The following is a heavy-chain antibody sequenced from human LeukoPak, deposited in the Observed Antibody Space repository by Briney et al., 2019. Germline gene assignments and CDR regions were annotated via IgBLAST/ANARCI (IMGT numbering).Heavy chain of an antibody. CDR2: IYTSGST. CDR1: GGSISSDNYY. D-gene: IGHD3-10*01. J-gene: IGHJ2*01. Sequence: SETLSLTCTVSGGSISSDNYYWSWIRQPAGKGLEWIGRIYTSGSTNYNPSLKSRVTMSLDTSKNQFSLNLSSVTAADTAVYYCAKHPWFGEFWYFDLWGRGTLVTVSS. CDR3: AKHPWFGEFWYFDL. V-gene: IGHV4-61*02.